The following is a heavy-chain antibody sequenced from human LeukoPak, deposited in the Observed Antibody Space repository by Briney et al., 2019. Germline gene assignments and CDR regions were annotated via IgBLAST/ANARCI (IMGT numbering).Heavy chain of an antibody. Sequence: SETLSLTCTVSGRSISSSIYYWGWIRQPPGKELEWIGSIYYTGSTYYNSSLKSRVTISVDTSKNQFSLKLRSVTAADTAVYYCARRIAVAGTGYFQHWGQGTLVTVSS. V-gene: IGHV4-39*01. CDR3: ARRIAVAGTGYFQH. CDR2: IYYTGST. D-gene: IGHD6-19*01. J-gene: IGHJ1*01. CDR1: GRSISSSIYY.